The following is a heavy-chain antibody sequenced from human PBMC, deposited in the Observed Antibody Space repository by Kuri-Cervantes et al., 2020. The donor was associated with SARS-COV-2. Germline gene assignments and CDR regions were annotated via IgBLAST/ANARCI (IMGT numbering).Heavy chain of an antibody. CDR1: GGSFSGYY. J-gene: IGHJ4*02. CDR3: VVARDYYYGSGSYPSFDY. Sequence: GSLRLSCAVYGGSFSGYYWSWIRQPPGKGLEWIGEINHSGSTNYNPSLKSRVTISVDTYKNQFSLKLSSVTAADTAVYYCVVARDYYYGSGSYPSFDYWGQGTLVTVSS. D-gene: IGHD3-10*01. V-gene: IGHV4-34*01. CDR2: INHSGST.